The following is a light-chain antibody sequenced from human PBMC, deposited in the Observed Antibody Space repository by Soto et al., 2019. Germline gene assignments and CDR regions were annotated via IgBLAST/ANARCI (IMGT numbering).Light chain of an antibody. V-gene: IGLV2-14*01. Sequence: QSALTQPASVSGSPGQSITISCTGTSSDVGFYNYVSWYQQHPGKAPKLMIYEVSNRPSGVSNRFSGSKSGNTASLTISGLQAEDEAEYYCSSYRSSSTLYVFGTGTKLTVL. CDR2: EVS. J-gene: IGLJ1*01. CDR3: SSYRSSSTLYV. CDR1: SSDVGFYNY.